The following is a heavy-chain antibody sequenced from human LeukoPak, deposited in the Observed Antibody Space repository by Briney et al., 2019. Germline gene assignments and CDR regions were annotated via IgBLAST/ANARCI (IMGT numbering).Heavy chain of an antibody. J-gene: IGHJ4*02. CDR1: GGSVSSNY. D-gene: IGHD2-15*01. CDR3: ARRAAFCSGGSCPVLFDY. V-gene: IGHV4-59*08. Sequence: PSETLSLTCSVSGGSVSSNYWSWIRQPPGKTLEWIGYLYYSGITKYNPSFKSRATMSIDTSKNQFSLKLSSVTAADTAVYYCARRAAFCSGGSCPVLFDYWGQGTLVTVS. CDR2: LYYSGIT.